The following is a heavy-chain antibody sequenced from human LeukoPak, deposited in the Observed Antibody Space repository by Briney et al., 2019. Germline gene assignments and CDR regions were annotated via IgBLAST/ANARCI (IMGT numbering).Heavy chain of an antibody. CDR3: ARHPTKDPDTAMVIEAFDI. J-gene: IGHJ3*02. V-gene: IGHV4-59*08. CDR2: IYYSGST. Sequence: SETLSLTCTVSGGSIRSYYWSWIRQPPGKGLEWIGYIYYSGSTNYNPSLKSRVTISVDTSKNQFSLKLSSVTAADTAVYYCARHPTKDPDTAMVIEAFDIWGQGTMVTVSS. D-gene: IGHD5-18*01. CDR1: GGSIRSYY.